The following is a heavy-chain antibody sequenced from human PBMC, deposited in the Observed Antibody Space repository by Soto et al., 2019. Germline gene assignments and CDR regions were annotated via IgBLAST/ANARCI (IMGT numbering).Heavy chain of an antibody. CDR2: SYWDDDK. J-gene: IGHJ4*02. D-gene: IGHD4-4*01. Sequence: QITLKESGPTLVKPTQTLTLTCTFSGFSLSTSGVGVGWIRQPPGKALEWLALSYWDDDKRYSPSLKSRLTITKDTSKNQVVLTMTNMAPVDTATYDCAHSPITVTFDYWGQGTLVTVSS. CDR3: AHSPITVTFDY. CDR1: GFSLSTSGVG. V-gene: IGHV2-5*02.